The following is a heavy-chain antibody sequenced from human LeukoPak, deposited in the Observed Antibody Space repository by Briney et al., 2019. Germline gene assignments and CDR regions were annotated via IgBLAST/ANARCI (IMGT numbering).Heavy chain of an antibody. CDR1: GFTFSDYY. Sequence: GGSLRLSCAASGFTFSDYYMSWIRQAPGKGLESGSYISTSGTSKYSADSVRGRFTISKDHAKNSLYLQMNSLRAEDTAVYYCARGEIVGDSWGQGTLVTVSS. CDR3: ARGEIVGDS. J-gene: IGHJ4*02. V-gene: IGHV3-11*01. CDR2: ISTSGTSK. D-gene: IGHD3-22*01.